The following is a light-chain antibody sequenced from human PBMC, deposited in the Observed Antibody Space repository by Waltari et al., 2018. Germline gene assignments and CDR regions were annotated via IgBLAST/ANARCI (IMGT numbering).Light chain of an antibody. CDR3: QSTDNSATYVV. Sequence: SYDLTQTPSVSVYPGQTARITCSGNVLPKENAYWYQQKPGQAPLLVIYKDSERPSEIPERFSGSSSGTTATLTISGVLPEDEADYYCQSTDNSATYVVFGGGTKLTVL. CDR1: VLPKEN. CDR2: KDS. V-gene: IGLV3-25*03. J-gene: IGLJ3*02.